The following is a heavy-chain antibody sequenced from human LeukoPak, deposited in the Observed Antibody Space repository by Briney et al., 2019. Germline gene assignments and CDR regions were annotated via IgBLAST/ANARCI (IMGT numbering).Heavy chain of an antibody. CDR3: ARRGGYSYDFDY. J-gene: IGHJ4*02. V-gene: IGHV4-38-2*02. CDR1: GYSISSGYY. CDR2: IYYSGST. D-gene: IGHD5-18*01. Sequence: SETLSLTCSVSGYSISSGYYWGWIRQPPGKGLEWIGSIYYSGSTYYNPSLKSRVTISVDTSKNQFSLKLSSVTAADTAVYYCARRGGYSYDFDYWGQGTLVTVSS.